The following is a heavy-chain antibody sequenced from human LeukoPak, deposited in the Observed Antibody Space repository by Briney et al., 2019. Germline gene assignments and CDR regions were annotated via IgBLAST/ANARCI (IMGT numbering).Heavy chain of an antibody. J-gene: IGHJ4*02. CDR2: IKQDGSEK. D-gene: IGHD4-17*01. V-gene: IGHV3-7*03. Sequence: GGSLRLSCAASGFTFSSYWMSWVRQAPGKGLAWVANIKQDGSEKSYVDSVKSRFTISRDNTKNSLYLQMNSLRAEDTAVYYCARGQTTMTNWGQGTLVTVSS. CDR3: ARGQTTMTN. CDR1: GFTFSSYW.